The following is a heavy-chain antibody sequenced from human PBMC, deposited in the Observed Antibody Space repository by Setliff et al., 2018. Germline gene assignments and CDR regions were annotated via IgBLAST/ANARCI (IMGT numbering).Heavy chain of an antibody. J-gene: IGHJ4*02. Sequence: KPSETLSLTCTVSGYSISSGYIWGWIRQPPGKGLEWVGNIGHTGSINYNPSLKSRLTISRDTSKNQVSLKLNSVTATDTAVYYRARDLGHGGDSDYWGQGIRGTSPQ. CDR2: IGHTGSI. CDR1: GYSISSGYI. CDR3: ARDLGHGGDSDY. D-gene: IGHD2-21*02. V-gene: IGHV4-38-2*02.